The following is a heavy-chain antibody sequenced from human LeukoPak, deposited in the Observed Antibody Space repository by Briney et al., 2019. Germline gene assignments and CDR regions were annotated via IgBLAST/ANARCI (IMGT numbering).Heavy chain of an antibody. D-gene: IGHD6-19*01. CDR3: ARFYSSGWYGTPGNWFDP. CDR2: INPNSGGT. J-gene: IGHJ5*02. Sequence: ASVKVSCKASGYTFTGYYMHWVRQAPGQGLEWMGRINPNSGGTNYAQKFQGRVTMTRDTSISTAYMELSRLRSDDTAVYYCARFYSSGWYGTPGNWFDPWGQGTLVTVSS. V-gene: IGHV1-2*06. CDR1: GYTFTGYY.